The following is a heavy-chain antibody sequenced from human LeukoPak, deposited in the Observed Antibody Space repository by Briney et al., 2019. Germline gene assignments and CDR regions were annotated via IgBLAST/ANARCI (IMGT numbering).Heavy chain of an antibody. CDR1: GGSLSSYY. Sequence: SETLSLTCTVSGGSLSSYYWSWIRQPPGKGLEWIGYIYYSGSTNYNPSLKSRVTISVDTSKNQFSLKLSSVTAADTAVYYCARGGWLPLYYFDYWGQGTLVTVSS. V-gene: IGHV4-59*01. D-gene: IGHD5-12*01. CDR3: ARGGWLPLYYFDY. J-gene: IGHJ4*02. CDR2: IYYSGST.